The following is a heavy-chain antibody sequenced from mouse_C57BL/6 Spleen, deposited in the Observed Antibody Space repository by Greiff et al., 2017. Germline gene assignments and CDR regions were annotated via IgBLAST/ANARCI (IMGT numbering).Heavy chain of an antibody. V-gene: IGHV3-6*01. CDR3: AVNWDDWYFDV. CDR2: ISYDGSH. D-gene: IGHD4-1*02. CDR1: GYSITSGYY. J-gene: IGHJ1*03. Sequence: VQLKESGPGLVKPSQSLSLTCSVTGYSITSGYYWNWIRQFPGNKLEWMGYISYDGSHNYNPSLKNRISITRDTSKNQFFLKLNSVTTEDTATYYCAVNWDDWYFDVWGTGTTVTVSS.